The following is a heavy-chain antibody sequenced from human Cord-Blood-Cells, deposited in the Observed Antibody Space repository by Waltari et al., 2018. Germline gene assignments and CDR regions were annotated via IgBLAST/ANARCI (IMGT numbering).Heavy chain of an antibody. D-gene: IGHD6-6*01. CDR2: IYTSGST. J-gene: IGHJ4*02. V-gene: IGHV4-4*07. Sequence: QVQLQESGPGLVKPSETLSLTCTFSVGSILSSYWTWLRQPAGKGLEWFGRIYTSGSTNYNPSLKSRVTMSVDTSKNQFSLKLSSVTAADTAVYYCARDKRAARPGIAYYFDYWGQGTLVTVSS. CDR1: VGSILSSY. CDR3: ARDKRAARPGIAYYFDY.